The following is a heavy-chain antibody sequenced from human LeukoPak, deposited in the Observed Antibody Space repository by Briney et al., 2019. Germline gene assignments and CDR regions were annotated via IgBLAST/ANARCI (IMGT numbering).Heavy chain of an antibody. CDR1: GFTFSSYG. V-gene: IGHV3-30*02. CDR2: IRYDGSNK. Sequence: PGGSLRLSCAASGFTFSSYGMHWVRQAPGKGLEWVAFIRYDGSNKYYADSVKGRFTISRDNSKNTLYLQMNSLRAEDTAVYYCSLDCSSTSCYSFDYWGQGTLSPSPQ. J-gene: IGHJ4*02. CDR3: SLDCSSTSCYSFDY. D-gene: IGHD2-2*01.